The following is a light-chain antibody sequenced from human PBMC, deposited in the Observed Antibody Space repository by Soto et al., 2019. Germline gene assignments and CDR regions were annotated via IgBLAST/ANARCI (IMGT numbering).Light chain of an antibody. CDR3: QQYNNWPPIT. V-gene: IGKV3-15*01. J-gene: IGKJ5*01. Sequence: EIVMTQSPATLSVSPGDRATLSCGASQSVSSNLAWYQQKPGQAPRLLIYGASTRATGIPARFSGSGSGTEFTLTISSLQSEDFAVDYCQQYNNWPPITFGQGTRLEIK. CDR1: QSVSSN. CDR2: GAS.